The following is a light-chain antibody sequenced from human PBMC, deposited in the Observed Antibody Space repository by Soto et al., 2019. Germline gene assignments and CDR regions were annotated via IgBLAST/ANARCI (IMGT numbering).Light chain of an antibody. Sequence: DIVLTQSTGPLSLSPGERATLSCMASQSVGGNLAWYQQRPGQAPRLLIYDASNRATGIPDRFSGSWSGTDCTLTISNLEPEDAAVYYCQQRSIWPLTLGGGTKVDI. CDR2: DAS. CDR1: QSVGGN. J-gene: IGKJ4*01. V-gene: IGKV3D-11*03. CDR3: QQRSIWPLT.